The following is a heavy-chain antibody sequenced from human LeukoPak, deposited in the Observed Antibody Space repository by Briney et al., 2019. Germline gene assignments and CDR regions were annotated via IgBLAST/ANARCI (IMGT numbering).Heavy chain of an antibody. V-gene: IGHV4/OR15-8*02. CDR1: GFTFNTYW. CDR3: ARRVGKYPTYYFDA. CDR2: IYHRGNT. J-gene: IGHJ4*02. D-gene: IGHD1-1*01. Sequence: PGGSLRLSCATSGFTFNTYWMSWVRQAPGKGLEWIGYIYHRGNTNFNPSLKSRLSMTIDTSTNQFSLKLSSVTAADTAIYYCARRVGKYPTYYFDAWGQGTLVTVSS.